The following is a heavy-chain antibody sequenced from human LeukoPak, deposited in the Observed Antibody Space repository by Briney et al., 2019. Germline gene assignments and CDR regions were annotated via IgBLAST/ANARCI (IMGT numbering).Heavy chain of an antibody. CDR3: ASGYGDYVTSDAFDI. Sequence: SETLSLTCTVSGGSISSGDYYWSWIRQPPGKGLEWIGYIYYSGSTYYNPSLKSRVTISVDTSKNQFSLKLSSVTAADTAVYYCASGYGDYVTSDAFDIWGQGTMVTVSS. CDR2: IYYSGST. V-gene: IGHV4-30-4*02. J-gene: IGHJ3*02. CDR1: GGSISSGDYY. D-gene: IGHD4-17*01.